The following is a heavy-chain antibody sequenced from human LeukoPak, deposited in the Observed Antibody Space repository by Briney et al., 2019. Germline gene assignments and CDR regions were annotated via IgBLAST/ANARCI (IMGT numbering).Heavy chain of an antibody. J-gene: IGHJ5*02. Sequence: PSETQSLTCTVSGGSISSYYWSWIRQPPGKGLEWIGYIYYSGSTNYNPSLKSRVTISVHTSKNQFSLKLSSVTAADTAVYYCARIIAAVGTSDWFDPWGQGTLVTVSS. CDR3: ARIIAAVGTSDWFDP. CDR1: GGSISSYY. V-gene: IGHV4-59*01. CDR2: IYYSGST. D-gene: IGHD6-13*01.